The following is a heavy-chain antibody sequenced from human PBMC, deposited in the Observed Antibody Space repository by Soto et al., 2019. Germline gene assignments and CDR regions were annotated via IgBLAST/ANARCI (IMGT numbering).Heavy chain of an antibody. V-gene: IGHV1-69*13. CDR2: IVPIFGTA. Sequence: SVKVSCKASGGTFSSYAISWVRQAPGQGLEWMGGIVPIFGTANYAQKFQGRVTITADESTSTAYMELSSLRSEDTAVYYCARKGTYYYYGMDVWGQGTTVTVSS. D-gene: IGHD1-1*01. J-gene: IGHJ6*02. CDR1: GGTFSSYA. CDR3: ARKGTYYYYGMDV.